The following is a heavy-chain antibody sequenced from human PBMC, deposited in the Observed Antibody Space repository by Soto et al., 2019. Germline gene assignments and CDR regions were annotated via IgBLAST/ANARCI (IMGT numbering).Heavy chain of an antibody. CDR3: TRDTYYSFDY. D-gene: IGHD3-10*01. CDR1: GFSFSNYN. J-gene: IGHJ4*02. CDR2: ISTSSSIT. Sequence: EVQLVESGGGFVQPGGSLRLSCAASGFSFSNYNVNWVRQAPGKGLEWVSYISTSSSITDYADSVKGRFTISRDNAENSLYLQMNSRRAEDTAVYYCTRDTYYSFDYWGQGTLVTVSS. V-gene: IGHV3-48*01.